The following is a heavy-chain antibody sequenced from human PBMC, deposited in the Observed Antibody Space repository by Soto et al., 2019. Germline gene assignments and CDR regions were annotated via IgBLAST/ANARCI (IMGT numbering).Heavy chain of an antibody. Sequence: QVQLVQSGAEVRMPGSSVKVSCKASGGTFSTYPINWVRQAPGQGLEWMGGIIPLFGTTNYAQKFKGRVTITADEATSTAYMDLISLRAEDAAVYYCARCATNGSSWYFWSDPWGQGTLVTVAS. J-gene: IGHJ5*02. CDR3: ARCATNGSSWYFWSDP. V-gene: IGHV1-69*01. D-gene: IGHD6-13*01. CDR2: IIPLFGTT. CDR1: GGTFSTYP.